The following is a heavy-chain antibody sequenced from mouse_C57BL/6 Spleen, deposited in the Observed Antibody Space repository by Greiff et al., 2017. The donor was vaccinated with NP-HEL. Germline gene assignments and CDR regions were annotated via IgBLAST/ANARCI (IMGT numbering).Heavy chain of an antibody. Sequence: EVKVVESGGGLVKPGGSLKLSCAASGFTFSDYGMHWVRQAPEKGLEWVAYISSGSSTISYADTVKGRFTISRDNAKNTLFLQMTSLRSEDTAMYYCARGNYYGSSYDYWGQGTTLTVSS. J-gene: IGHJ2*01. V-gene: IGHV5-17*01. CDR3: ARGNYYGSSYDY. D-gene: IGHD1-1*01. CDR2: ISSGSSTI. CDR1: GFTFSDYG.